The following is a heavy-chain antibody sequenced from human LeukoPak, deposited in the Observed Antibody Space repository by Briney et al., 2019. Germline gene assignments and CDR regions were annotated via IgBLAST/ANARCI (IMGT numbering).Heavy chain of an antibody. Sequence: PSQTLSLTCAISGDSVSSNSAAWNWIRQSPSRGLEWLGRTYYRSKWYNDYAVSVKSRITVNPDTSKNQFSLQLNSVTPEDTAVYYCARVGFYDSSGYLHYYFDYWGQGTLVTVSP. CDR3: ARVGFYDSSGYLHYYFDY. CDR2: TYYRSKWYN. CDR1: GDSVSSNSAA. D-gene: IGHD3-22*01. V-gene: IGHV6-1*01. J-gene: IGHJ4*02.